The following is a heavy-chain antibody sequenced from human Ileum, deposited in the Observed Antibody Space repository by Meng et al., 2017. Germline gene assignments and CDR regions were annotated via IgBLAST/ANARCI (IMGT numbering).Heavy chain of an antibody. Sequence: QLQRQESGPGLVKPSATRSLPCAGAGDSIRYSSYYWGWVRQPPGQGLEWIGSIYYNGNTYYSPSLKSRASISVDTSKNQFSLKLSSVTAADTAVYYCARPAVTTALGGFDYWGQGTLVTVSS. D-gene: IGHD3-16*01. CDR3: ARPAVTTALGGFDY. J-gene: IGHJ4*02. CDR1: GDSIRYSSYY. V-gene: IGHV4-39*01. CDR2: IYYNGNT.